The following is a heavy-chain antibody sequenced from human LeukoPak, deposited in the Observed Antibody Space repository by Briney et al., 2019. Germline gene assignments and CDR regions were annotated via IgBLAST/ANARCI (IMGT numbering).Heavy chain of an antibody. CDR2: IIPISGTA. Sequence: GAPVKVSCKASGGTFSSYAISWVRQAPGHGVEWMGGIIPISGTANYAQKFQGRVTITADEYTSTGYMELSSLRSEDTAVYYCAREYTHYYDSSGYYYHACDIWGQGTMVTVSS. CDR3: AREYTHYYDSSGYYYHACDI. CDR1: GGTFSSYA. J-gene: IGHJ3*02. V-gene: IGHV1-69*13. D-gene: IGHD3-22*01.